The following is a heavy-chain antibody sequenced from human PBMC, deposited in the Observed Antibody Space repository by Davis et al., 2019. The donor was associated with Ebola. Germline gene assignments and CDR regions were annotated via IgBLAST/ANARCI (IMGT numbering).Heavy chain of an antibody. D-gene: IGHD6-19*01. J-gene: IGHJ6*02. CDR3: ARDKRSSWYGGMDV. Sequence: ESLKISCAASGFTFSSYAMSWVRQAPGKGLEWVSSFRSSDTTIYYSDSVKGRFTVSRDNAKDALYLQMNSLRAEDPAVYYCARDKRSSWYGGMDVWGQGTTVTVSS. CDR2: FRSSDTTI. CDR1: GFTFSSYA. V-gene: IGHV3-48*04.